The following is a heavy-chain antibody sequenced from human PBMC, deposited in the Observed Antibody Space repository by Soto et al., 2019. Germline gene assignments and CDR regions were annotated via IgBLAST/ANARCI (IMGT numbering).Heavy chain of an antibody. CDR3: AKEYTSISKGSFDY. Sequence: EVHLLEFGGGLVQPGGSLRLSCAASGFTFSNYAMNWVRQAPGKGLEWVSGITDSGGTTFYADSVKGRFTISRDNSKKTVYLQMNSVRADDMAVYYCAKEYTSISKGSFDYWGQGALVTVSS. V-gene: IGHV3-23*01. D-gene: IGHD3-3*02. CDR1: GFTFSNYA. CDR2: ITDSGGTT. J-gene: IGHJ4*02.